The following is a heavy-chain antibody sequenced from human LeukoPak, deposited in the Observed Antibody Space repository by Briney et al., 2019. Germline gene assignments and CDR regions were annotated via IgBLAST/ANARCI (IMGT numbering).Heavy chain of an antibody. CDR1: GGTVISYA. J-gene: IGHJ4*02. Sequence: SVKVSCKASGGTVISYAISWVRQAPGQGREGMGGIIPIFGTANYAQKFQGRVTITTDDSTSTAYTELSSLTPPGTAVYYCARVDDSSGYYLFDYWGQGTLVTVSS. CDR3: ARVDDSSGYYLFDY. D-gene: IGHD3-22*01. V-gene: IGHV1-69*05. CDR2: IIPIFGTA.